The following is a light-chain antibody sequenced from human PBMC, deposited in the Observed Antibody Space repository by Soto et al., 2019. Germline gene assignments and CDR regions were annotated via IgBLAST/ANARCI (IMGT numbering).Light chain of an antibody. CDR3: QHFRSAPFT. J-gene: IGKJ3*01. V-gene: IGKV3-20*01. CDR1: QSVSSTY. CDR2: GPS. Sequence: IVLTQSPGTLSLSPGERATLSCRASQSVSSTYLAWYQQKPGQAPRLLFYGPSSRATGIPDRFSGSGSGTDFTLTIIRLEPEDFAVYYCQHFRSAPFTFGPGTKVDF.